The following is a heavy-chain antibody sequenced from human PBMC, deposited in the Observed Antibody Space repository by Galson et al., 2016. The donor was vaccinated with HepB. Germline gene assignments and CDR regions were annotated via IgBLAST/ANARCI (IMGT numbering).Heavy chain of an antibody. D-gene: IGHD3-16*01. CDR3: AREDIGGFDP. Sequence: SLRLSCAASGFTFSSYWMSWVRQAPGKRLEWVANIKQDGSKKDYVDSVKGRFTISRDNAKNSLYLQMNSLRAEDTAVYYCAREDIGGFDPWGQGTLVTVSS. J-gene: IGHJ5*02. CDR2: IKQDGSKK. CDR1: GFTFSSYW. V-gene: IGHV3-7*01.